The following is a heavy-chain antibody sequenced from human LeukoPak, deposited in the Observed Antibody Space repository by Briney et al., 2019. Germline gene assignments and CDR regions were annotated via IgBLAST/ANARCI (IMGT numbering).Heavy chain of an antibody. V-gene: IGHV7-4-1*02. CDR3: ARRRIPNRDAFDI. D-gene: IGHD1-14*01. Sequence: ASVKVSCKASGYTFTNYAMNWVRQAPGQGLEWMGWINTNTGNPTYARAFTGRFVFSLDTSVTTAYLLITSLKAEDTAVYYCARRRIPNRDAFDIWAQGTMVTVSS. CDR1: GYTFTNYA. CDR2: INTNTGNP. J-gene: IGHJ3*02.